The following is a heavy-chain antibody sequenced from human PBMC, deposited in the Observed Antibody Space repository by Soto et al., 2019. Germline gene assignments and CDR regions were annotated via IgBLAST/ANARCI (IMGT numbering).Heavy chain of an antibody. D-gene: IGHD2-2*01. Sequence: SLRLSCAASGFTFSSYGMHWVRQAPGKGLEWVAVISYDGSNKYYADSVKGRFTISRDNSKNTLYLQMNSLRAEDTAVYYCAKGPAIVLVPAAMNYYYGMDFWGQGTSVIVSS. CDR2: ISYDGSNK. V-gene: IGHV3-30*18. J-gene: IGHJ6*02. CDR3: AKGPAIVLVPAAMNYYYGMDF. CDR1: GFTFSSYG.